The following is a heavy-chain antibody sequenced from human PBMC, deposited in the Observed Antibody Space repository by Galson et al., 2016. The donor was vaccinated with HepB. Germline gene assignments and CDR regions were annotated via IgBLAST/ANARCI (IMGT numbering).Heavy chain of an antibody. CDR3: ARDLQRTIDSAY. J-gene: IGHJ4*02. CDR1: GFTFSTYW. CDR2: INNDGSAT. D-gene: IGHD3-3*01. Sequence: SLSLSCAASGFTFSTYWMHWVRQAPGKGLMWVSRINNDGSATSYADAVKGRFTISRDNAKNMVFLQMNSLRAEDTAVYYCARDLQRTIDSAYWGQGALVTVSS. V-gene: IGHV3-74*01.